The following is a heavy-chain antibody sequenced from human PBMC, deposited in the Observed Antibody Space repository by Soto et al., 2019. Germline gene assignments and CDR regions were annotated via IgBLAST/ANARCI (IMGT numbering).Heavy chain of an antibody. CDR1: GGSFSGYY. V-gene: IGHV4-34*01. J-gene: IGHJ6*02. CDR3: ARARRRDIVLMGQLGYCSGGCCYAYYYGMDV. D-gene: IGHD2-15*01. Sequence: SETLSLTCAVYGGSFSGYYWSWIRQPPGKGLEWIGEINHSGSTNYNPSLKSRVTVSVDTSKNQFSLKLSSVTAADTAVYYCARARRRDIVLMGQLGYCSGGCCYAYYYGMDVWGQGTTVTVSS. CDR2: INHSGST.